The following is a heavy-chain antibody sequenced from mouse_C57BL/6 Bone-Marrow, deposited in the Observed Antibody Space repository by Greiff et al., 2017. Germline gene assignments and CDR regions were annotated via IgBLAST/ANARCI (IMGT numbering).Heavy chain of an antibody. CDR2: IYPGDGDT. D-gene: IGHD3-2*02. CDR3: AREQLRLQLDY. Sequence: VKLQQSGPELVKPGASVKISCKASGYAFSSSWMNWVKQRPGKGLEWIGRIYPGDGDTNYNGKFTGKATLTADKSSSTAYMQLSSLTSEDSAVYFCAREQLRLQLDYWGQGTSVTVSS. J-gene: IGHJ4*01. V-gene: IGHV1-82*01. CDR1: GYAFSSSW.